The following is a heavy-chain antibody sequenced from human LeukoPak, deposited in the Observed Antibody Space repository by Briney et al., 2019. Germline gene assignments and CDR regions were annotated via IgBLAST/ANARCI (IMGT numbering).Heavy chain of an antibody. CDR3: ARDAQRGFYYSNSLEY. V-gene: IGHV3-33*01. Sequence: GGSLRLSCAASGFIFSHYGMHWVRPAPGKGLAWVAVIWSDATNRFYGASVKGRFTISRDNSQNPVFLQMNSLRAEDRASYYCARDAQRGFYYSNSLEYRVHGTLVTVCS. CDR1: GFIFSHYG. J-gene: IGHJ4*01. CDR2: IWSDATNR. D-gene: IGHD4-11*01.